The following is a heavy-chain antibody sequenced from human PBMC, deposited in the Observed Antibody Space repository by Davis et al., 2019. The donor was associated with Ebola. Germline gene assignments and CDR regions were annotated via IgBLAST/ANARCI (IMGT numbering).Heavy chain of an antibody. CDR2: ISSSGSYI. J-gene: IGHJ4*02. CDR1: GFTFSSYS. CDR3: ARKRDFDY. V-gene: IGHV3-21*01. Sequence: GGSLRLSCAASGFTFSSYSMNWVRQAPGKGLEWVSSISSSGSYIYYADSVKGRFTISRDNAKDSLYLQMNSLRAEDTAVYYCARKRDFDYWGQGTLVTVSS.